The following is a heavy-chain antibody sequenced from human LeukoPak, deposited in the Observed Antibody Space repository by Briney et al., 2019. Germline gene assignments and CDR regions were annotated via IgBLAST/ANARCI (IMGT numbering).Heavy chain of an antibody. CDR2: IYYSGST. D-gene: IGHD2-21*02. CDR3: ARGDWGLHGPLEAFDY. Sequence: PSETLSLTCTVSGDSINSYYWSCIRQPPGKGREGIGYIYYSGSTNYNPSLKSRVPISVDKYKTQFSLKLSSVTADDPAVYYCARGDWGLHGPLEAFDYWGQGNLVPVSS. V-gene: IGHV4-59*01. J-gene: IGHJ4*02. CDR1: GDSINSYY.